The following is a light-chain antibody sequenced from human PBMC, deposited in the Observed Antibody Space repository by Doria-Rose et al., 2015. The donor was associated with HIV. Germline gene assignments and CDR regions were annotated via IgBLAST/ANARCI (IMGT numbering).Light chain of an antibody. CDR2: AAS. CDR3: QQYKSYTIT. J-gene: IGKJ5*01. Sequence: DIRVTQSPSSLSASAGDRVTITCRASQDLNTYLAWFQQKPGKAPKSLIYAASSLQSGVPSKFRGSGSETDVTLTITSLQPEEFATYYGQQYKSYTITCAPGTRLEIK. V-gene: IGKV1-16*02. CDR1: QDLNTY.